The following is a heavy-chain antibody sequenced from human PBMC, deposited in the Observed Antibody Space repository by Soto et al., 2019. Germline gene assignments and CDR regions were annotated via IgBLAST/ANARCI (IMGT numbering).Heavy chain of an antibody. Sequence: PGESLKISCQCSGYSFTIYWIGWVRQMPGKGLERMGIIYPGDSDTRYSPSFQGQVTISADKSISNAYLQWSSLKASDTAMYYCERPHLWFGEDYCMDVLGQLTTVTVSS. CDR1: GYSFTIYW. D-gene: IGHD3-10*01. CDR3: ERPHLWFGEDYCMDV. V-gene: IGHV5-51*01. CDR2: IYPGDSDT. J-gene: IGHJ6*02.